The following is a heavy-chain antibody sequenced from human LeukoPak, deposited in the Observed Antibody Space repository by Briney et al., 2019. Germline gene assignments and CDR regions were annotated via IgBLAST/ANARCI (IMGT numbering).Heavy chain of an antibody. CDR2: IYSDGNT. V-gene: IGHV3-53*01. J-gene: IGHJ6*03. CDR3: AREGNYYYYMDV. Sequence: PGGSLRLSCAASGCIVSSNYMSWVRQAPGKGLEWVSVIYSDGNTYYADSVKGRFTISRDNSKNTLYLQMNSLRAEGTAVYYCAREGNYYYYMDVWGKGTTVTVSS. CDR1: GCIVSSNY.